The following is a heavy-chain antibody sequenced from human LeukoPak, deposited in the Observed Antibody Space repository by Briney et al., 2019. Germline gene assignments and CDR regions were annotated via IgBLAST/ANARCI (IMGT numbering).Heavy chain of an antibody. Sequence: GGSLRLSCAASGFTFSSYGMHWVRQAPGKGLEWVAFIRYDGSNKYYADSVKGRFTISRDNSKNTLYLQMNSLRAEDTAVYYCARTAYYYDSSGYLDDWGQGTLVTVSS. J-gene: IGHJ4*02. CDR1: GFTFSSYG. V-gene: IGHV3-30*02. CDR2: IRYDGSNK. D-gene: IGHD3-22*01. CDR3: ARTAYYYDSSGYLDD.